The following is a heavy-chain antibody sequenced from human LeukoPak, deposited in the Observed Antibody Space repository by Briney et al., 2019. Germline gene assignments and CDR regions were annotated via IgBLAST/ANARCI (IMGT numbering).Heavy chain of an antibody. CDR2: IYYSGST. J-gene: IGHJ5*02. CDR1: GGSISSGDYY. CDR3: AREIVVVPAAIIRWFDP. Sequence: SETLSLTCTVSGGSISSGDYYWSWIRQPPGKGLEWIGYIYYSGSTYYNPSLKSRVTISVDTSKNQFSLKLSSVTAADTAVYYCAREIVVVPAAIIRWFDPWGQGTLVTVSS. D-gene: IGHD2-2*01. V-gene: IGHV4-30-4*08.